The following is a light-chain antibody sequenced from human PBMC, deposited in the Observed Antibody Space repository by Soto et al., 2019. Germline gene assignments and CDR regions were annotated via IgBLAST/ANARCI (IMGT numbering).Light chain of an antibody. CDR1: LSVSGY. Sequence: IVLTQAPATLSLSPGNRATLSCRASLSVSGYLAWYQQKPGQAPRLLIYDASNRATGIPARFSGSGSGTDFTLTITGLEPEDFAVYYCQQRSNWPSTFGGGTKVEI. CDR3: QQRSNWPST. CDR2: DAS. V-gene: IGKV3-11*01. J-gene: IGKJ4*01.